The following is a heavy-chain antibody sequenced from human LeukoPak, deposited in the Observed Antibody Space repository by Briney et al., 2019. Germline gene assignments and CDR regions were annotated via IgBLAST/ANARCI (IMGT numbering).Heavy chain of an antibody. CDR2: IYYSGST. J-gene: IGHJ4*02. D-gene: IGHD6-13*01. V-gene: IGHV4-30-4*08. CDR3: ARSTSAAGTFDY. Sequence: LRLSCAASGFTFSSYAMSWVRQAPGKGLEWIGYIYYSGSTYYNPSLKSRVTISVDTSKNQFSLKLSSVTAADTAVYYCARSTSAAGTFDYWGQGTLVTVSS. CDR1: GFTFSSYA.